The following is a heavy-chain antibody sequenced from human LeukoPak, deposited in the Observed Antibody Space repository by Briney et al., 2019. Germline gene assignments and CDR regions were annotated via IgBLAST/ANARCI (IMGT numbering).Heavy chain of an antibody. V-gene: IGHV3-30-3*01. D-gene: IGHD1-26*01. CDR3: LTIVETTIDGFDI. J-gene: IGHJ3*02. CDR2: ISYDGSNK. CDR1: GFTFSSYA. Sequence: GGSLRLSCAASGFTFSSYAMHWVRQAPGKGLEWVALISYDGSNKYDPDSVKGRFTISRDNSKNTLYLQMNSLRAEDTAVYYCLTIVETTIDGFDIWGQGAMVTVSS.